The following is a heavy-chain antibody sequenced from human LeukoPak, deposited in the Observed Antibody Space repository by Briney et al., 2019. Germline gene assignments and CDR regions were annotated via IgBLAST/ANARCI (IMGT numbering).Heavy chain of an antibody. CDR2: NSHSGSTI. CDR3: ATYGSGSGTFFDS. CDR1: GYMFSDYY. Sequence: GGSLRLSCAASGYMFSDYYMSWIRQAPEKGLEWLSYNSHSGSTIYYADSVKGRFTISRDNAKNSLYLQMNSLRAEDTALYYCATYGSGSGTFFDSWGQGTLVTVSS. J-gene: IGHJ4*01. D-gene: IGHD3-10*01. V-gene: IGHV3-11*04.